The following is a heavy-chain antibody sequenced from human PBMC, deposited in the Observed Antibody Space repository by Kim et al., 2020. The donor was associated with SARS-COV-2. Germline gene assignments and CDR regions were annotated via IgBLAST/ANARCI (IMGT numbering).Heavy chain of an antibody. CDR3: SVHDTAAYNTDFDV. CDR1: GGSISTSY. J-gene: IGHJ3*01. CDR2: IYYSGGA. Sequence: SETLSLTCTVSGGSISTSYWSWIRQPPENGLEWIGYIYYSGGANYNPSLKSRVTISVDTSKNQFSLKLISMTAAGTPVSYCSVHDTAAYNTDFDVWGQG. D-gene: IGHD1-1*01. V-gene: IGHV4-59*08.